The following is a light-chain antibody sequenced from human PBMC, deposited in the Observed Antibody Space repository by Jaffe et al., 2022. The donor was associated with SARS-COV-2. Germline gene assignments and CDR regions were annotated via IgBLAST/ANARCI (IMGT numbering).Light chain of an antibody. CDR2: DVN. CDR1: SSDVGGYNY. V-gene: IGLV2-11*01. J-gene: IGLJ2*01. CDR3: CSHAGRYTLVV. Sequence: QSALTQPRSVSGSPGQSVTISCTGTSSDVGGYNYVSWYQQHPGKAPKLMIYDVNKRPSGVPDRFSGSKSGNTAYLTISGLQAEDEADYSCCSHAGRYTLVVFGGGTKLTVL.